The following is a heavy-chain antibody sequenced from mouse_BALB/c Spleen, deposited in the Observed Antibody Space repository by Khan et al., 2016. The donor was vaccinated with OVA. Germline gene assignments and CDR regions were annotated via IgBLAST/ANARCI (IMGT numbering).Heavy chain of an antibody. CDR1: GYTFSSHT. J-gene: IGHJ4*01. CDR3: ARLTTEYALDY. CDR2: INPRSGYT. Sequence: VQLQQSGAELARPGASVKMSCKASGYTFSSHTMHWVKQRPGQGLEWIGYINPRSGYTQYNQKFNDKATLTEDISSSTACMQLSSLTSVDSAVYYCARLTTEYALDYWGQGTSVTVSS. D-gene: IGHD2-12*01. V-gene: IGHV1-4*01.